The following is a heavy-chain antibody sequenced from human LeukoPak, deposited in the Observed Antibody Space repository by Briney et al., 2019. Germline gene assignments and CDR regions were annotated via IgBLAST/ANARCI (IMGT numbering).Heavy chain of an antibody. J-gene: IGHJ4*02. V-gene: IGHV1-69*13. CDR2: IIPIFGTA. Sequence: ASVKVSCKAPGGTFSSYAISWVRQAPGQGLEWMGGIIPIFGTANYAQKFQGRVTITADESTSTAYMELSSLRSEDTAVYYCARPGGIAAAGTSELLYWGQGTLVTVSS. CDR3: ARPGGIAAAGTSELLY. D-gene: IGHD6-13*01. CDR1: GGTFSSYA.